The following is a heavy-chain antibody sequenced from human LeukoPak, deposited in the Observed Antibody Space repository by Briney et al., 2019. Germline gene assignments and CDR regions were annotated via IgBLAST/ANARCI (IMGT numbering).Heavy chain of an antibody. Sequence: ASVKVSCKASGYTFTSYYMHWVRQATGQGLEWMGIINPSGGSTSYAQKFQGRVTMTRDTSTSTVYMELSSLRSEDTAVYYCARVGIRGAFDIWGQGTMVTASS. D-gene: IGHD7-27*01. CDR1: GYTFTSYY. CDR3: ARVGIRGAFDI. J-gene: IGHJ3*02. V-gene: IGHV1-46*01. CDR2: INPSGGST.